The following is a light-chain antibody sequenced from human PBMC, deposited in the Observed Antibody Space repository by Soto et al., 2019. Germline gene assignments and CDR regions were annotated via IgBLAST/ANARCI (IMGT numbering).Light chain of an antibody. CDR2: EVT. J-gene: IGLJ1*01. Sequence: QSVLTQPASVSGSPGQSITISCTGTRSDIGSYNSIAWYQQHPGKAPRVMIFEVTKRPSGISNRFSGSKSGSTASLTISGLQAEDEADYYCSSYTSSSTLFGTGTKVTVL. CDR1: RSDIGSYNS. V-gene: IGLV2-14*01. CDR3: SSYTSSSTL.